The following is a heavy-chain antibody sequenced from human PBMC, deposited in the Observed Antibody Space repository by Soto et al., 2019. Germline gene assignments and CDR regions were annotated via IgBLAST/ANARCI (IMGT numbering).Heavy chain of an antibody. V-gene: IGHV3-72*01. Sequence: GGSLRLSCAGSGFTLSDHYIDWVRPAPGKGLEWVGRTRNKANGYTTEYAASVKGRFTTSRDDSKNSLYLQMNSLRTEDTAVYYCVRGPVVSGAVLDLYYLDYWGPGALVTVSS. CDR1: GFTLSDHY. CDR3: VRGPVVSGAVLDLYYLDY. J-gene: IGHJ4*02. CDR2: TRNKANGYTT. D-gene: IGHD2-2*02.